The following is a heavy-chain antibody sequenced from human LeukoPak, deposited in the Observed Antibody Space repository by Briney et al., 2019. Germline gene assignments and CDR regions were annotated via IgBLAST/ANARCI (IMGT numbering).Heavy chain of an antibody. CDR1: GGSISSGSYY. J-gene: IGHJ5*02. V-gene: IGHV4-61*02. Sequence: SETLSLTCTVSGGSISSGSYYWSWIRQPAGKGLEWIGRICTSGSTNYNPSLKSRVTISVDTSKNQFSLKLSSVTAADTAVYYCARGDYCSSTSCYSDWFDPWGQGTLVTVSS. CDR2: ICTSGST. CDR3: ARGDYCSSTSCYSDWFDP. D-gene: IGHD2-2*01.